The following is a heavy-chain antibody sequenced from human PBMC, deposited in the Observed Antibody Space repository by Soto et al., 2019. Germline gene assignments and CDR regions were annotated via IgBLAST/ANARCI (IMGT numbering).Heavy chain of an antibody. CDR2: ISGSGGST. CDR1: GFTFSSYA. CDR3: AKDSPDIVVVVAVAGGFDI. V-gene: IGHV3-23*01. D-gene: IGHD2-15*01. J-gene: IGHJ3*02. Sequence: PGGSLRLSCAASGFTFSSYAMSWVRQAPGKGLEWVSAISGSGGSTYYADSVKGRFTISRDNSKNTLYLQMNSLRAEDTAVYYCAKDSPDIVVVVAVAGGFDIWGQGTMVTVSS.